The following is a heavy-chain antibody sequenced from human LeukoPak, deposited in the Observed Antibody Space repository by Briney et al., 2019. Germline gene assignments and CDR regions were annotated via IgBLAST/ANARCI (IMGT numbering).Heavy chain of an antibody. CDR2: FYRSGST. CDR3: ARREAVAGIGPFDI. CDR1: SYSISSGYY. D-gene: IGHD6-19*01. J-gene: IGHJ3*02. V-gene: IGHV4-38-2*01. Sequence: SETLSLTCAVSSYSISSGYYWGWIRQPPGKGLEWIGSFYRSGSTYYNPSLKSRVTISVDTSKNQFSLKLSSVTAADTAVYYCARREAVAGIGPFDIWGQGTMVTVSS.